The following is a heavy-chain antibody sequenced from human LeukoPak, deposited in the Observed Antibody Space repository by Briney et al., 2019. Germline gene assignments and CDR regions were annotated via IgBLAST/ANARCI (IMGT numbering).Heavy chain of an antibody. CDR2: ISSSSSYI. V-gene: IGHV3-21*01. J-gene: IGHJ1*01. D-gene: IGHD3-22*01. CDR1: GFTFSSYS. Sequence: KTGGSLRLSCAASGFTFSSYSMNWVRQAPGKGLEWDSSISSSSSYIYYADSVKGRFTISRDNAKNSLYLQMNSLRAEDTAVYYCARPHYYDSSGVIQHWGQGTLVTVSS. CDR3: ARPHYYDSSGVIQH.